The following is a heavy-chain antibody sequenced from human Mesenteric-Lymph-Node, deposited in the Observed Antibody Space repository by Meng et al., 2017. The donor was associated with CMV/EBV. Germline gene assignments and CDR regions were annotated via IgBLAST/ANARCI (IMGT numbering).Heavy chain of an antibody. D-gene: IGHD4/OR15-4a*01. J-gene: IGHJ5*02. CDR2: TYYRSEWYN. V-gene: IGHV6-1*01. CDR3: ARDASHQLTAYNWFDP. CDR1: GDSVSSNSAA. Sequence: SQTLSLTCAISGDSVSSNSAAWNWIRQSPSRGLEWLGRTYYRSEWYNDYAVSVKSRITINPDTSKNQFSLQLDSVTPEDTAVYYCARDASHQLTAYNWFDPWGQGTLVTVSS.